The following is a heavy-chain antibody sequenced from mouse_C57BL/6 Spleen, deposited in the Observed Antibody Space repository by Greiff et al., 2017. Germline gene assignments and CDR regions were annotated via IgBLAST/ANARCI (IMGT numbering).Heavy chain of an antibody. J-gene: IGHJ3*01. CDR2: IYPSDSET. CDR1: GYTFTSYW. D-gene: IGHD2-2*01. V-gene: IGHV1-61*01. Sequence: QVQLKQPGAELVRPGSSVKLSCKASGYTFTSYWMDWVKQRPGQGLEWIGNIYPSDSETHYNQKFKDKATLTVDKSSSTAYMQLSSLTSEDSAVYYCARKGNRIYYGYDGAFAYWGQGTLVTVSA. CDR3: ARKGNRIYYGYDGAFAY.